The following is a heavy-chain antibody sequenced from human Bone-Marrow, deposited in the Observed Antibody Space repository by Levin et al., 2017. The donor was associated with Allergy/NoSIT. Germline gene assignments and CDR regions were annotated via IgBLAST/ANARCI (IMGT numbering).Heavy chain of an antibody. V-gene: IGHV3-30*18. CDR3: AKGAGWVAGAVALI. Sequence: GESLKISCAVSGFTFRNYAMHWVRQAPGRGLEWVAFISLDGNTQYYADSVKGRFTISRDNSKTTLYLQMNSLRAEDTAVYYCAKGAGWVAGAVALIWGQGTLVTVSS. D-gene: IGHD6-19*01. J-gene: IGHJ4*02. CDR2: ISLDGNTQ. CDR1: GFTFRNYA.